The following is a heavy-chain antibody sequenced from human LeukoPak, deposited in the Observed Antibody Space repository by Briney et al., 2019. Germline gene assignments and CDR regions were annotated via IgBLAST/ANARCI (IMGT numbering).Heavy chain of an antibody. J-gene: IGHJ4*02. V-gene: IGHV3-30*02. CDR2: IRYDGSNK. CDR3: AKASTVTTLWLGVDY. CDR1: GFTFSSYG. D-gene: IGHD4-11*01. Sequence: GGSLRLSCAASGFTFSSYGMHWVRQAPGKGLEWVAFIRYDGSNKYYADSVKGRFTISRDNSKNTLYLQMNSLRAEDTAVYYCAKASTVTTLWLGVDYWGQGTLVTVSS.